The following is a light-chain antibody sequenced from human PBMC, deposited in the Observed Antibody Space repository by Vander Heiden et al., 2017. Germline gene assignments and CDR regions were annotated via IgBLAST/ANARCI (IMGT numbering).Light chain of an antibody. CDR2: DNI. J-gene: IGLJ2*01. V-gene: IGLV1-40*01. CDR1: SSPFSAGYD. Sequence: SVLTQPPSVSGPPGPRVTIPCTGSSSPFSAGYDVHWYQQLPGTAPKLLIYDNINRPSGVPDRFSGSKSGTSASLAITGLQAEDEADYYCQSYDSSLGGHVVFGGGTKLTVL. CDR3: QSYDSSLGGHVV.